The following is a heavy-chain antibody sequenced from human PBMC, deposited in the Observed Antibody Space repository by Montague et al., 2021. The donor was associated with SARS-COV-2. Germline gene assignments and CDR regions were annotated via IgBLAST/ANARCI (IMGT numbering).Heavy chain of an antibody. Sequence: SETLSLTCTVSGASVGSSDWGWIRQSPGKGLEWIGYFHSVGSTDYNPSLKSRATISRDTSKNQFSLKVRSVTAADTAVYYCARETMTADAFDIWGQGTMVTGSS. J-gene: IGHJ3*02. D-gene: IGHD1-14*01. V-gene: IGHV4-59*02. CDR3: ARETMTADAFDI. CDR1: GASVGSSD. CDR2: FHSVGST.